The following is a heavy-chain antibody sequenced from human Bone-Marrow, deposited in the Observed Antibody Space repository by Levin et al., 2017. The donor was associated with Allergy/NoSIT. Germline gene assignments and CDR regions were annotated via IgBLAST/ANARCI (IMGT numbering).Heavy chain of an antibody. CDR2: MSFDGSDK. J-gene: IGHJ4*02. Sequence: GESLKISCAASGFTLTSHAMHWVRQIPGKGLEWVSMMSFDGSDKYYEDSVKGRFVISRDKSKNIMFLQMNSLRAEDTAVYYCARKGYGGDQGLDYWGQGTLVTVS. CDR3: ARKGYGGDQGLDY. V-gene: IGHV3-30*09. CDR1: GFTLTSHA. D-gene: IGHD1-26*01.